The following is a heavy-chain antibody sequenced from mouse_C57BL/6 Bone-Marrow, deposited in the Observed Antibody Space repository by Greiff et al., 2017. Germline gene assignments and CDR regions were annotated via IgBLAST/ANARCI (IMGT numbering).Heavy chain of an antibody. V-gene: IGHV14-4*01. Sequence: VQLQQSGAELVRPGASVKLSCTASGFNIKDDYMHWVKQRPEQGLEWIGWIDPENGDTEYASKFQGKATITADTSSNTAYLQLSSLTSEDTDVYYCTTGALLWYVDVWGTGTTVTVSS. CDR1: GFNIKDDY. D-gene: IGHD3-1*01. J-gene: IGHJ1*03. CDR2: IDPENGDT. CDR3: TTGALLWYVDV.